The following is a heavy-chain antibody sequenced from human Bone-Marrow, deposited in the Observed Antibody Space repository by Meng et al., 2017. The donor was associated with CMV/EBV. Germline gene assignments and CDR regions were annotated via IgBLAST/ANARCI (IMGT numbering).Heavy chain of an antibody. CDR1: GGSFSGYY. J-gene: IGHJ4*02. Sequence: SETLSLTCAVYGGSFSGYYWSWIRQPPGKGLEWIGEINHSGSTNYNPSLKSRVTISVDTSKNQFSLKLSSVTAADTAVYYCARAGNLDWLRWGQGTLVTGYS. D-gene: IGHD3-9*01. CDR2: INHSGST. V-gene: IGHV4-34*01. CDR3: ARAGNLDWLR.